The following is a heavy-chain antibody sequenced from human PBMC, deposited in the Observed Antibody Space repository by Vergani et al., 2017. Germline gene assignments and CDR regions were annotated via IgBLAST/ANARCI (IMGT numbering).Heavy chain of an antibody. CDR2: IYTSGST. V-gene: IGHV4-4*07. Sequence: QVQLQESGPGLVKPSETLSLTCTVSGGSISSYYWSWIRQPAGKGLEWIGRIYTSGSTNYNPSLKSRVTMSVDTSKNQFSLKLSSVTGAETAVYYCARDNCSGGSCYSYYYYYMDVWGEGTTVTASS. CDR1: GGSISSYY. CDR3: ARDNCSGGSCYSYYYYYMDV. J-gene: IGHJ6*03. D-gene: IGHD2-15*01.